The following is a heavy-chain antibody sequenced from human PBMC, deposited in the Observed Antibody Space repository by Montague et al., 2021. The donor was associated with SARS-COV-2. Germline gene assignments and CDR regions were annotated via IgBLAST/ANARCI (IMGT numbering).Heavy chain of an antibody. Sequence: SETLSLTCAVYGESFSDYYWSWIRQPPGKGLEWIGEINHSGSTNYNPSLRSRVTISVDTSKNQFSLKLSAVTAADTAVYYCARGAPTISMILVVMTGAGWYFDLWGRGTLVTVSS. J-gene: IGHJ2*01. D-gene: IGHD3-22*01. V-gene: IGHV4-34*01. CDR1: GESFSDYY. CDR3: ARGAPTISMILVVMTGAGWYFDL. CDR2: INHSGST.